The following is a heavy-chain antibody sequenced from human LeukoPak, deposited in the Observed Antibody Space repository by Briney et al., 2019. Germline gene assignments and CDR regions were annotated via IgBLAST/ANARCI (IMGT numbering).Heavy chain of an antibody. Sequence: SETLSLTCAVYGGSFSGYYWSWIRQPPGKGLEWIGEINHSGSTNYNPSLKSRVTISVATSKNQFSLKLSSVTAADTAVYYCARGGYNYLYWYFDLWGRGTLVTVSS. CDR3: ARGGYNYLYWYFDL. J-gene: IGHJ2*01. CDR2: INHSGST. CDR1: GGSFSGYY. D-gene: IGHD3-22*01. V-gene: IGHV4-34*01.